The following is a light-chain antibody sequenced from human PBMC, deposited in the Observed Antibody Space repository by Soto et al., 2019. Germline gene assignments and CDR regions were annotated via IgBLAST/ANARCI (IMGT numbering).Light chain of an antibody. J-gene: IGLJ2*01. V-gene: IGLV2-14*01. CDR1: SSDVGAYSY. Sequence: QSALTQPASVSGSPGQSITISCTGTSSDVGAYSYVSWYQQHPGKAPKLIIYDVSNRPSGVSNRFSGSKSGNTASLTISGLQADDEADYYCSSYTSRTTVVFGSGTKLTVL. CDR2: DVS. CDR3: SSYTSRTTVV.